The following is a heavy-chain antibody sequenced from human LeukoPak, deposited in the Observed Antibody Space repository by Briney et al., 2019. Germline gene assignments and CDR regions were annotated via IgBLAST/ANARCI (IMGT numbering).Heavy chain of an antibody. CDR3: ARDVGSGPHYFQH. CDR1: GFTFSSYS. CDR2: ISSSSSYI. Sequence: PGGSLRLSCAASGFTFSSYSMNWVRQAPGKGLEWVSSISSSSSYIYYADSVKGRFTISRDNAKNSLYLQMNSLRAEDTAVYYCARDVGSGPHYFQHWGQGTLVTVSS. J-gene: IGHJ1*01. D-gene: IGHD3-10*01. V-gene: IGHV3-21*01.